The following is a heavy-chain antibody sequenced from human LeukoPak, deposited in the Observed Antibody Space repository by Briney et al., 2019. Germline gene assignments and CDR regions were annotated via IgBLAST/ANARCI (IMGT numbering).Heavy chain of an antibody. Sequence: GGSLRLSCAASGFTFSSYAMHWVRQAPGKGLEWVAVISYDGSNKYYADSVKGRFAISRDNSKNTLYLQMNSLRAEDTAVYYCAREIPPFAAMASWGQGTLVTVSS. CDR2: ISYDGSNK. CDR1: GFTFSSYA. J-gene: IGHJ4*02. CDR3: AREIPPFAAMAS. D-gene: IGHD5-18*01. V-gene: IGHV3-30*09.